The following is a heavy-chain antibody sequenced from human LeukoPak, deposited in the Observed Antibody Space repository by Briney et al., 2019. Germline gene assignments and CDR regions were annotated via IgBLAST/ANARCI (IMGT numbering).Heavy chain of an antibody. V-gene: IGHV3-53*01. CDR1: GFTVITND. D-gene: IGHD1-14*01. Sequence: PGGPLRLSCAASGFTVITNDMTWVRQAPGKGLEWVSVLYSDGNTKYADSMQGRFTISRDNSKNTLYLEMNSLSPDDTAVYYCARGVEPLAANTLAYWGQGTLVTVSS. CDR3: ARGVEPLAANTLAY. J-gene: IGHJ4*02. CDR2: LYSDGNT.